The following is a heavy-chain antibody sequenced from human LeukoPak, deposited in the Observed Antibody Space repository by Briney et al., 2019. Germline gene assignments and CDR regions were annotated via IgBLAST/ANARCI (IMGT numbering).Heavy chain of an antibody. CDR2: INPNSGGT. Sequence: VASVKVSCKASGYTFTGYYMHWVRQAPGQGLEWMGWINPNSGGTNYAQKFQGRVTMTRDTSISTAYMELSRLRSDDTAVYYCARDRSPEVRAAGYWGQGTLVTVSS. D-gene: IGHD3-10*01. V-gene: IGHV1-2*02. CDR3: ARDRSPEVRAAGY. CDR1: GYTFTGYY. J-gene: IGHJ4*02.